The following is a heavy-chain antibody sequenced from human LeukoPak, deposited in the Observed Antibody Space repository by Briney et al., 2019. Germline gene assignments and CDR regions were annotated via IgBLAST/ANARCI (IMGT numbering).Heavy chain of an antibody. J-gene: IGHJ3*02. D-gene: IGHD6-19*01. CDR3: ARAGSGWYNDAFDI. Sequence: ASVKVSCKASGYTFTSYGISWVRQAPGQGLEWMGWISAYNGNTNYAQKLQGRVTMTTDTSTSTAYRELRSLRSDDTAVYYCARAGSGWYNDAFDIWGQGTMVTVSS. CDR2: ISAYNGNT. CDR1: GYTFTSYG. V-gene: IGHV1-18*01.